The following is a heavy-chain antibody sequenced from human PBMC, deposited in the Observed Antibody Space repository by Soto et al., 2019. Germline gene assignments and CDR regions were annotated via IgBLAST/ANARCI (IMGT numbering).Heavy chain of an antibody. Sequence: GGSLRLSCAASGFTFDDYAMHWVRQAPGKGLEWVSGISWNSGSIGYADSVKGRFTISRDNAKNSLYLQMNSLRAEDTALYYCAKNPGYYYDSTGYHFD. CDR3: AKNPGYYYDSTGYHFD. V-gene: IGHV3-9*01. CDR2: ISWNSGSI. J-gene: IGHJ4*01. CDR1: GFTFDDYA. D-gene: IGHD3-22*01.